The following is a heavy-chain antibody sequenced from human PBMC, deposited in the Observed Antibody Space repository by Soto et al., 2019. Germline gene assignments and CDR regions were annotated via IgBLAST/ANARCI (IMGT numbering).Heavy chain of an antibody. CDR2: IIPILGIA. CDR3: ARDNGLVATPSYYYYYYMDV. D-gene: IGHD5-12*01. CDR1: GGTFSSYT. Sequence: ASVKVSCKASGGTFSSYTISWVRQAPGQGLEWMGRIIPILGIANYAQKFQGRVTITADKSTSTAYMELSSLRSEDTAVYYCARDNGLVATPSYYYYYYMDVWGKGTTVTVSS. V-gene: IGHV1-69*04. J-gene: IGHJ6*03.